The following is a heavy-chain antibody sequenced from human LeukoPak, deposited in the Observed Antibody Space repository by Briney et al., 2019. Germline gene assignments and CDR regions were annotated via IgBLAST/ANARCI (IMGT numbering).Heavy chain of an antibody. V-gene: IGHV4-39*01. CDR1: GGSISSNSYY. D-gene: IGHD6-13*01. CDR2: IYYSGST. Sequence: KPSETLSLTCTVSGGSISSNSYYWGWIRQPPGKGLKWIGSIYYSGSTYYNPSLKSRVTISVDTSKNQFSLKLNSVTAADTAVYYCARGEVYGLGPYSSSWRNWFDPWGQGTLVTVSS. J-gene: IGHJ5*02. CDR3: ARGEVYGLGPYSSSWRNWFDP.